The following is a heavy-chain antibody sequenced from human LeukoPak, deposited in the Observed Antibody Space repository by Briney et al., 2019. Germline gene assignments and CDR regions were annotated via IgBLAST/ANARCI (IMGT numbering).Heavy chain of an antibody. CDR3: ARDRGDYYDSSGYHYVSY. J-gene: IGHJ4*02. CDR1: GGTFSSYT. D-gene: IGHD3-22*01. CDR2: IIPTLGIG. V-gene: IGHV1-69*04. Sequence: SVKVSCKASGGTFSSYTIGWVRQAPGQGRELMGRIIPTLGIGNYAQKFQGRVTITADKSTSTAYIELSSLRSEDTAVYYCARDRGDYYDSSGYHYVSYWGQGTLVTVSS.